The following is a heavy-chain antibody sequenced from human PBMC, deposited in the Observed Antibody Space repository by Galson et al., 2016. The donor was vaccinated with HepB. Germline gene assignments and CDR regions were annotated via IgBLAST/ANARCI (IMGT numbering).Heavy chain of an antibody. V-gene: IGHV3-30*04. CDR3: ARANYYAMDV. CDR1: ESIFRGYA. Sequence: SLRLSCAASESIFRGYAMHWVRQAPGKGLEWVAVILHDGSKKFYADSVKGRFTISRYNSKNTMYLQMDSLRAEDTAVYYCARANYYAMDVWGQGTTVTVSS. J-gene: IGHJ6*02. CDR2: ILHDGSKK.